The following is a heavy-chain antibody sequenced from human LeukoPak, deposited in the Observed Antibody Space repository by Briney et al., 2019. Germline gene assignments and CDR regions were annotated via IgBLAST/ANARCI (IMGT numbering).Heavy chain of an antibody. V-gene: IGHV1-8*03. D-gene: IGHD6-13*01. Sequence: GASVKVSCKASGYTFTSYDINWVRRATGQGLEWMGWMNPNSGNTGHAQKFQGRVTITRNTSISTAYMELSSLGSEDTAVYYCARGPQQLALFDYWGQGTLITVSS. CDR1: GYTFTSYD. J-gene: IGHJ4*02. CDR2: MNPNSGNT. CDR3: ARGPQQLALFDY.